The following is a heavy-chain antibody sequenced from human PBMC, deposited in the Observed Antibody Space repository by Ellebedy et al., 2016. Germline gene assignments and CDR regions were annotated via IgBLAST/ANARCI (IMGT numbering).Heavy chain of an antibody. CDR3: ARAGGVRGVIIEQYYNYGMDV. CDR2: IIPIFGTA. D-gene: IGHD3-10*01. Sequence: SVKVSXXASGGTFSSYAISWVRQAPGQGLEWMGGIIPIFGTANYAQKFQGRVTITADESTSTAYMELSSLRSEDTAVYYCARAGGVRGVIIEQYYNYGMDVWGQGTTVTVSS. CDR1: GGTFSSYA. V-gene: IGHV1-69*13. J-gene: IGHJ6*02.